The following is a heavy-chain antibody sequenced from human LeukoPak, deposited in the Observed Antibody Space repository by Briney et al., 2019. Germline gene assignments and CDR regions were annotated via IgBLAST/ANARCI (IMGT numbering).Heavy chain of an antibody. CDR1: GGSISSSNW. CDR2: IYHSGST. V-gene: IGHV4-4*02. J-gene: IGHJ4*02. CDR3: ARQASPYYGSGSYYKKANQYFDY. D-gene: IGHD3-10*01. Sequence: SGTLSLTCAVSGGSISSSNWWSWVRQPPGKGLEWIGEIYHSGSTNYNPSHKSRVTISVDTSKNQFSLKLSSVTAADTAVYYCARQASPYYGSGSYYKKANQYFDYWGQGTLVTVSS.